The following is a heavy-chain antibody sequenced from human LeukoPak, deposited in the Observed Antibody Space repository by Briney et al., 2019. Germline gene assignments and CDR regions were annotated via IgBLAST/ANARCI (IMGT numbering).Heavy chain of an antibody. Sequence: SETLSLTSSHSGASVPRDYWNWIRQSPGKGLEWIGYMYHTGTSDYNPSLQSRITISLDTPNNKVSLTLSSVTAADTAVYSCAPTRGVSTNDDFDLWGQGTRVTVSS. D-gene: IGHD2-8*02. CDR1: GASVPRDY. CDR3: APTRGVSTNDDFDL. J-gene: IGHJ3*01. V-gene: IGHV4-59*02. CDR2: MYHTGTS.